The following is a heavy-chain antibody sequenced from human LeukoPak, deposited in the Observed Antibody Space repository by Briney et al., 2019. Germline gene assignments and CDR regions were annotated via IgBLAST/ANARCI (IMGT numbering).Heavy chain of an antibody. CDR2: ITWNSGSI. D-gene: IGHD2-8*02. Sequence: GGSLRLSCAALGFTFHDYAMHWVRQAPGKGLQRVSGITWNSGSIAYADSVKGRFTISRDNAKNFVYLQMNSLRAEDMAFYYCTRSTGWYNTFDYWGQGALVTVSS. V-gene: IGHV3-9*03. CDR3: TRSTGWYNTFDY. CDR1: GFTFHDYA. J-gene: IGHJ4*02.